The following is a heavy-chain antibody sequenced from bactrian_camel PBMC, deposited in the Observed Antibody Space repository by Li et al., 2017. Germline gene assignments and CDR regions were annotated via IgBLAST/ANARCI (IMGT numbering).Heavy chain of an antibody. Sequence: HVQLVESGGGSVQAGGSLRLSCAASLGSNYKDYCLGWFRQSLGKEREGVVAIYIGGGANYHADSEKGRFTISQDNAKNIIYLQMSSLTPDDTAMYYCAAGTRIIVGDYCDGITAWGQGTQVTV. CDR1: LGSNYKDYC. CDR2: IYIGGGAN. CDR3: AAGTRIIVGDYCDGITA. J-gene: IGHJ6*01. V-gene: IGHV3S1*01. D-gene: IGHD3*01.